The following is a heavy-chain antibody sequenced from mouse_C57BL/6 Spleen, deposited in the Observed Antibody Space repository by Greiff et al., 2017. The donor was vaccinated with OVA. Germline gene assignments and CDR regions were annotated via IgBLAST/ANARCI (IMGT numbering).Heavy chain of an antibody. J-gene: IGHJ3*01. CDR3: ASYDYDDAWFAY. V-gene: IGHV2-9-1*01. Sequence: QVQLKESGPGLVAPSQSLSITCTVSGFSLTSYAISWVRQPPGQGLEWLGVIWTGGGTNYNSALKSRQSISNDNSKSQVFLKMNSLQTDDTARYYCASYDYDDAWFAYWGQGTLVTVSA. D-gene: IGHD2-4*01. CDR2: IWTGGGT. CDR1: GFSLTSYA.